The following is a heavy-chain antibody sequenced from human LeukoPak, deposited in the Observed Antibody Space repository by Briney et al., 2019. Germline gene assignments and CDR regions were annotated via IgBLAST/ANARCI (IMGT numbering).Heavy chain of an antibody. V-gene: IGHV3-23*01. CDR2: ISSSGGNT. CDR1: GSTFSSYA. CDR3: ARDPNYGSTWYVNWFDP. J-gene: IGHJ5*02. D-gene: IGHD6-13*01. Sequence: GGSLRLSCAASGSTFSSYAMSWVRQAPGKGLEWISTISSSGGNTYYTNSVKGRFTISRDNSKDTLYLQMNSLKAEDTAVYSCARDPNYGSTWYVNWFDPWGQGTLVTVSS.